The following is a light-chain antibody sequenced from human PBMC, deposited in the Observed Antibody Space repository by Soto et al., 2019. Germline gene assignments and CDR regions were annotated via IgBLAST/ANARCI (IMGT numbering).Light chain of an antibody. CDR2: SND. V-gene: IGLV1-44*01. CDR3: AAWDDRLSAVV. Sequence: QSVLTQPPSASGTPGQRVTISCSGSSCNIGSNTVNWYQQLPGTAPKLLIYSNDQRPSGVPDRFSGSKSGTSASLAISGLQSEDEADYYCAAWDDRLSAVVYGGGTKLTVL. J-gene: IGLJ2*01. CDR1: SCNIGSNT.